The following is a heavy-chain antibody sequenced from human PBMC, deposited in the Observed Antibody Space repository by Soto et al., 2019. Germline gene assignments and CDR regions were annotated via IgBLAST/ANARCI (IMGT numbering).Heavy chain of an antibody. Sequence: VKVSCKASGGTFSSYAISWVRQAPGQGLEWMGGIIPIFGTANYAQKFQGRVTITADESTSTAYMELSSLRSEDTAVYYCARDEGDYGEWGPPRYWGQGTLVTVSS. CDR2: IIPIFGTA. D-gene: IGHD4-17*01. CDR1: GGTFSSYA. CDR3: ARDEGDYGEWGPPRY. J-gene: IGHJ4*02. V-gene: IGHV1-69*13.